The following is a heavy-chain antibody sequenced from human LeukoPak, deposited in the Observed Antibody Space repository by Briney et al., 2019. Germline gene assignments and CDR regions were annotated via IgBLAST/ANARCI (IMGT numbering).Heavy chain of an antibody. CDR1: GVSISSGSYY. J-gene: IGHJ4*02. D-gene: IGHD2-2*01. Sequence: SETLSLTCTVSGVSISSGSYYWSWIRQPAGKGLEWIGRIYTSGSTNYNPSLKSRVTISVDTSKNQFSLKLSSVTAADTAVYYCARASLIKVVPAAPGYYFDYWGQGTLVTVSS. CDR3: ARASLIKVVPAAPGYYFDY. V-gene: IGHV4-61*02. CDR2: IYTSGST.